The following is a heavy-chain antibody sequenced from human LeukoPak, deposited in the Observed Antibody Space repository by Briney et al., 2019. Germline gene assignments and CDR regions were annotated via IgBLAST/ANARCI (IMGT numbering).Heavy chain of an antibody. CDR2: ISSSGSTI. CDR3: AELGITMIGGV. Sequence: GGSLRLSCAASEFTFSTYSMNWVRQAPGKGLEWVSYISSSGSTIYYADSVKGRFTISRDNAKNSLYLQMNSLRAEDTAVYYCAELGITMIGGVWGKGTTVTISS. V-gene: IGHV3-48*04. CDR1: EFTFSTYS. D-gene: IGHD3-10*02. J-gene: IGHJ6*04.